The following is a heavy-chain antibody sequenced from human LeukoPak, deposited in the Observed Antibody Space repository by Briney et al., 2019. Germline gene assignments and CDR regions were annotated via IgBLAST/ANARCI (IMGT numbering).Heavy chain of an antibody. CDR3: ARLFGNYQNYFDY. J-gene: IGHJ4*02. D-gene: IGHD1-7*01. CDR1: GGSITSSSYY. Sequence: SETLSLTCTVSGGSITSSSYYWGWIRQPPGKGLEWVGHMYYRGNTFYNPSLKSRVTISVDTSKNQFSLKLRSVTAADTAVYYCARLFGNYQNYFDYWGQGTLVTVSS. CDR2: MYYRGNT. V-gene: IGHV4-39*07.